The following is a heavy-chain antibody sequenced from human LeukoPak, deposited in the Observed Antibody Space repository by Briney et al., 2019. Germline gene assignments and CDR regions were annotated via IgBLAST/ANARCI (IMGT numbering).Heavy chain of an antibody. J-gene: IGHJ4*02. V-gene: IGHV3-23*01. Sequence: GGSLRLSCAASGFTFSNYDMGWVRQAPGEGLEWVSTISGSGTSTYYTDSVKGRFTISRDNPKNTLYLQMNSLRDEDTAVYYCAKHRFESGGYHSTDWGQGTLVTVSS. CDR3: AKHRFESGGYHSTD. CDR2: ISGSGTST. CDR1: GFTFSNYD. D-gene: IGHD3-22*01.